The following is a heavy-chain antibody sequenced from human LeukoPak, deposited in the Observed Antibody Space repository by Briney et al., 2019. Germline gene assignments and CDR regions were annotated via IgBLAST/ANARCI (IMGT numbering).Heavy chain of an antibody. CDR3: ARDYDSSGNYGMDV. J-gene: IGHJ6*02. CDR1: GYTFTDYY. V-gene: IGHV1-2*02. D-gene: IGHD3-22*01. CDR2: INPNSGGT. Sequence: GASVKVSCKASGYTFTDYYMHWVRQAPGQGLGWMGWINPNSGGTNYAQKFQGRVTMTRDTSISTAYMELSRLRSDDTAVYYCARDYDSSGNYGMDVWGQGTTVTVSS.